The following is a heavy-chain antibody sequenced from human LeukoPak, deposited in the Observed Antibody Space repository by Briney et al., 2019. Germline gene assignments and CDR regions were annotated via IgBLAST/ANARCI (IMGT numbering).Heavy chain of an antibody. CDR3: ARATGGYSYGYDY. Sequence: GXXLRLSCAASGFTFSIYSMNSVRQAPGKGVEWVSYISSSSSTIYYADSVKGGFTISRDNDKNSMYMQMNRLRGEDTAVLYCARATGGYSYGYDYWGQGTLVTVSS. D-gene: IGHD5-18*01. CDR1: GFTFSIYS. V-gene: IGHV3-48*01. CDR2: ISSSSSTI. J-gene: IGHJ4*02.